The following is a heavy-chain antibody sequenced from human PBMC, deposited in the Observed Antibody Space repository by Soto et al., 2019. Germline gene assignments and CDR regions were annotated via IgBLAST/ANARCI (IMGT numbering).Heavy chain of an antibody. CDR1: GGSISSYY. J-gene: IGHJ4*02. D-gene: IGHD6-13*01. Sequence: SETLSLTCTVSGGSISSYYWSWIRQPPGKGLEWIGYIYYSGSTNYNPSLKSRVTISVDTSKNQFSLKLSSVTAADTAVYYCARQPRSSWNTGEYFDYWGQGTLVTVSS. CDR2: IYYSGST. CDR3: ARQPRSSWNTGEYFDY. V-gene: IGHV4-59*08.